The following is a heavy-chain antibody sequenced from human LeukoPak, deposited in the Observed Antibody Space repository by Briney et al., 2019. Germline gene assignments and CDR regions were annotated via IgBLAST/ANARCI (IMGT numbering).Heavy chain of an antibody. D-gene: IGHD3-10*01. CDR1: GGSFSGYY. J-gene: IGHJ4*02. CDR3: VRGVRSYYDY. Sequence: SETLSLTCAVYGGSFSGYYWSWIRQPPGKGLEWIGEINHSGSTNYNPSLKSQVTISVDTSKNQFSLKLSSVTAADTAVYYCVRGVRSYYDYWGQGTLVTVSS. CDR2: INHSGST. V-gene: IGHV4-34*01.